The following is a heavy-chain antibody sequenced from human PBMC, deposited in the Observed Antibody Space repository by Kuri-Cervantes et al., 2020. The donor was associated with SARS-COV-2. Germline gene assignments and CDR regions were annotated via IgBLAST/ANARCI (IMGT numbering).Heavy chain of an antibody. CDR2: IKSKTDGGTT. D-gene: IGHD6-6*01. V-gene: IGHV3-15*01. J-gene: IGHJ4*02. Sequence: GESLKISCAASGFTFSNAWMSWVRQAPGKGLEWVGRIKSKTDGGTTDYAAPVKGRFTISRDDSKNTLYLQMNSLKTEDTAVYYCARDLSSSVASFYDYWGQGTLVTVSS. CDR1: GFTFSNAW. CDR3: ARDLSSSVASFYDY.